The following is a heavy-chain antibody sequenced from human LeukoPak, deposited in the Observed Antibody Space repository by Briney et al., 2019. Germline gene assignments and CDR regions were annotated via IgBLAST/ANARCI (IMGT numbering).Heavy chain of an antibody. D-gene: IGHD5-24*01. CDR2: ISGSGGST. CDR3: ARERDGYNANWFDP. CDR1: GFTFSSYG. V-gene: IGHV3-23*01. Sequence: PGGSLRLSCAASGFTFSSYGMSWVRQAPGKGLEWVSAISGSGGSTYYADSVKGRFTISRDNSKNTLYLQMNSLRAEDTAVYYCARERDGYNANWFDPWGQGTLVTVSS. J-gene: IGHJ5*02.